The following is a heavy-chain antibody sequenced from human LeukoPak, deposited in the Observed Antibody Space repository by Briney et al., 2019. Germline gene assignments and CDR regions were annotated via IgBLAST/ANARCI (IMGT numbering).Heavy chain of an antibody. CDR1: GYTFTGYY. J-gene: IGHJ4*02. V-gene: IGHV1-2*02. CDR2: INPNSGGT. D-gene: IGHD3-22*01. Sequence: ASVKVSCKASGYTFTGYYMHWVRQAPGQGLEWMGWINPNSGGTNYAQMFQGRVTMTRDTSISTAYMELSRLRSDDTAVYYCARGGTYYYDSSGYYPYFFDYWGQGTLVTVSS. CDR3: ARGGTYYYDSSGYYPYFFDY.